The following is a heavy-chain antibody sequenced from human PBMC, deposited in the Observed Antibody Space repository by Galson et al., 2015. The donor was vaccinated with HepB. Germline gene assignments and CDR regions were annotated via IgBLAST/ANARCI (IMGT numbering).Heavy chain of an antibody. Sequence: SLRLSCAASGFTFGHYGMHWVRQAPGKGLEWVAVISFDGSNTYYADAVKGRFTISRDTSKSTLYLQMDSLRDEDTAVYYCAKREYSSGWYGYFDFWGQGTLVIVSS. CDR3: AKREYSSGWYGYFDF. CDR2: ISFDGSNT. V-gene: IGHV3-30*18. J-gene: IGHJ4*02. D-gene: IGHD6-19*01. CDR1: GFTFGHYG.